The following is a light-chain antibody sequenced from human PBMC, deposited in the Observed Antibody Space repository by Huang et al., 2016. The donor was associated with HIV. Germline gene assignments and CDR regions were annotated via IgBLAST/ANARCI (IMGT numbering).Light chain of an antibody. CDR1: QSIGNK. Sequence: DIQMTQSPSSLSASVGDTVTITCRASQSIGNKLHWYQQKPGKAPNLLIYKASNLQSGVPSRFIGSGSGTDFTITIRGLQPEDFAVYYCQQSYSSWWTFGQGTNVEL. CDR2: KAS. J-gene: IGKJ1*01. V-gene: IGKV1-39*01. CDR3: QQSYSSWWT.